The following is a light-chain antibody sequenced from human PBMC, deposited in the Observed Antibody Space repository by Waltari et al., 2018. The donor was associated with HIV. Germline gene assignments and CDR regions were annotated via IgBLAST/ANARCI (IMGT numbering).Light chain of an antibody. CDR3: SSYTSSSSYV. CDR2: DVS. CDR1: SSAVGGYNY. Sequence: QSALTQPASVSGSPGPSITISCTGTSSAVGGYNYSSWYQQHPGKAPKLMIYDVSNRPSGVSNRFSGSKSGNTASLTISGLQAEDEADYYCSSYTSSSSYVFGTGTQVTVL. V-gene: IGLV2-14*01. J-gene: IGLJ1*01.